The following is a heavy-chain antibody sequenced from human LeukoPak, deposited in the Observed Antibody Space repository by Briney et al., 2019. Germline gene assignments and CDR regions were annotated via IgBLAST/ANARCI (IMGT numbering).Heavy chain of an antibody. Sequence: ASVKVSCKASGYTFTGYYMHWVRQAPGQGLEWMGWINPNSGGTNYAQKFQGRVTMTRDTSINPAYMELSRLRSDDTAVYYCAREASSGAFDIWGQGTMVTVSS. CDR3: AREASSGAFDI. D-gene: IGHD1-26*01. V-gene: IGHV1-2*02. J-gene: IGHJ3*02. CDR2: INPNSGGT. CDR1: GYTFTGYY.